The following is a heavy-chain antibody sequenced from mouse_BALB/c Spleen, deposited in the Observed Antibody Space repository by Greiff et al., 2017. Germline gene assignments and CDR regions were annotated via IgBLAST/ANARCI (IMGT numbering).Heavy chain of an antibody. CDR2: ISSGGSYT. D-gene: IGHD3-1*01. Sequence: DVMLVESGGDLVKPGGSLKLSCAASGFTFSSYGMSWVRQTPDKRLEWVATISSGGSYTYYPDSVKGRFTISRDNAKNTLYLQMSSLKSEDTAMYYCARQGLRDYFDYWGQGTTLTVSS. J-gene: IGHJ2*01. CDR1: GFTFSSYG. V-gene: IGHV5-6*02. CDR3: ARQGLRDYFDY.